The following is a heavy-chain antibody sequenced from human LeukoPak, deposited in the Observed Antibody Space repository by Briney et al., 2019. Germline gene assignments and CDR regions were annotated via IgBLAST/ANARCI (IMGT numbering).Heavy chain of an antibody. CDR1: GFTFSSYW. CDR2: IKQDGSEK. J-gene: IGHJ3*02. D-gene: IGHD6-19*01. Sequence: QPGGSLRLSCAASGFTFSSYWMSGVRQAPGKGLEWVANIKQDGSEKYYVDSVKGRFTISRDNAKNSLYLQMNSLRAEDTAVYYCARDHAVADSDAFDIWGQGTMVTVSS. CDR3: ARDHAVADSDAFDI. V-gene: IGHV3-7*03.